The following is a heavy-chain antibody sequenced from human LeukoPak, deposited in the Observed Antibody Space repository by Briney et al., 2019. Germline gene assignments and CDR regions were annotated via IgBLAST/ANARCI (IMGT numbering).Heavy chain of an antibody. V-gene: IGHV3-23*01. Sequence: GGSLRLSCAASGFTFSSYAMSWVRQAPGKGLEWVSGISGSGGSTYYADSVKGRFTISRDNSKNTLYLQMNSLRAEDTAVHYCAKGDYYDSSGHIDYWGQGTLVTVSS. D-gene: IGHD3-22*01. CDR3: AKGDYYDSSGHIDY. CDR2: ISGSGGST. J-gene: IGHJ4*02. CDR1: GFTFSSYA.